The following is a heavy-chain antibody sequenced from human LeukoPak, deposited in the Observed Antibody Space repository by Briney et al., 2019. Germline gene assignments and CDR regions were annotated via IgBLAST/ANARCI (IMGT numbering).Heavy chain of an antibody. CDR1: GGSISSSSYY. Sequence: SETLSLTCTVSGGSISSSSYYWGWIRQPPGKGLEWIRSIYYSGSTYYNPSLKSRVTISADTSKNQFSLKLSSVTAADTAVYYYARLRITMVRGVIITRNFDYWGQGTLVTVSS. CDR2: IYYSGST. J-gene: IGHJ4*02. D-gene: IGHD3-10*01. V-gene: IGHV4-39*01. CDR3: ARLRITMVRGVIITRNFDY.